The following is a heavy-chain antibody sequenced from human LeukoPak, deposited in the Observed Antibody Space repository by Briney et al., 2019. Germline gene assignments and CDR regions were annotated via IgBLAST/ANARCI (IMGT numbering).Heavy chain of an antibody. J-gene: IGHJ5*02. D-gene: IGHD2-2*01. V-gene: IGHV1-69*01. CDR3: ARVLYRCSSTSCYVMMGEAFDP. Sequence: SVKVSCMASGGTFSNYAISWVRQAPGQGLEWMGGIIPIFGTAHYAQKFQGRVTITADESTSTADMELSSLRSEDTAVYYCARVLYRCSSTSCYVMMGEAFDPWGQGTLVTVSS. CDR1: GGTFSNYA. CDR2: IIPIFGTA.